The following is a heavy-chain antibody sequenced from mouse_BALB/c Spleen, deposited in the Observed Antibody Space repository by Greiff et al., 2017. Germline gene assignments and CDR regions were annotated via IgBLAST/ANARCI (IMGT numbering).Heavy chain of an antibody. CDR2: ISNGGGST. V-gene: IGHV5-12-2*01. D-gene: IGHD5-1*01. Sequence: DVQLVESGGGLVQPGGSLKLSCAASGFTFSSYTMSWVRQTPEKRLEWVAYISNGGGSTYYPDTVKGRFTISRDNAKNTLYLQMSSLKSEDTAMYYCARHSTYYFDYWGQGTTLTVSA. CDR3: ARHSTYYFDY. J-gene: IGHJ2*01. CDR1: GFTFSSYT.